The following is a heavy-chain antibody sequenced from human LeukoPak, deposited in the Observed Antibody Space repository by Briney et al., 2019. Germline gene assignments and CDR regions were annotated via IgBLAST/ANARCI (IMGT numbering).Heavy chain of an antibody. J-gene: IGHJ4*02. CDR1: GDSISSYY. V-gene: IGHV4-4*07. D-gene: IGHD1-26*01. CDR3: AREGGSYRSFDY. CDR2: VYSNGTN. Sequence: AETLSLTCTVSGDSISSYYGSWIRQPAGKGLVLIGRVYSNGTNNSSPSLKSRITMSVDTSKNQFSLRLSSVTAADTAVYYCAREGGSYRSFDYWGQGTLVTVSS.